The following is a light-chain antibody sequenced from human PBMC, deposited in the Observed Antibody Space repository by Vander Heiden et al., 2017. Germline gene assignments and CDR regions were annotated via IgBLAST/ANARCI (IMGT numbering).Light chain of an antibody. Sequence: QSAVTQPASVSGSPGPSITISCTGTSSDVGGYNYVSWYQQHPGKAPKLMIYEVSNRPSGVSNRFSGSKSGNTASLTISGLQAEDEADYYCSSYTSSSTQVFGTGTKVTVL. CDR2: EVS. J-gene: IGLJ1*01. CDR1: SSDVGGYNY. CDR3: SSYTSSSTQV. V-gene: IGLV2-14*01.